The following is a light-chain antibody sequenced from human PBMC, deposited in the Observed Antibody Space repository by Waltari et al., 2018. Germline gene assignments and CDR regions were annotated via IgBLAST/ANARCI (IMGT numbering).Light chain of an antibody. Sequence: QLVLTQSPSASASLGASVKLTCTLSSGHSSNIIAWLQQQPGKGPRYLLKVNSDGSHRKGDGIPDRFSGSSSGAERYLTISSLQSEDEADYYCETGGHGTWVFGGGTKLTVL. CDR2: VNSDGSH. V-gene: IGLV4-69*01. J-gene: IGLJ3*02. CDR1: SGHSSNI. CDR3: ETGGHGTWV.